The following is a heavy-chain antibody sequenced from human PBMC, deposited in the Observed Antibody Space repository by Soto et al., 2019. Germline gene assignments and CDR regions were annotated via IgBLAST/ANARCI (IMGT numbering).Heavy chain of an antibody. D-gene: IGHD3-3*01. J-gene: IGHJ6*02. CDR1: GYTFTSYH. CDR3: ARDVIFGVARYGMDV. CDR2: INPSGGST. V-gene: IGHV1-46*01. Sequence: ASVKVSCKASGYTFTSYHMHWVRQAPGQGLEWMGIINPSGGSTSYAQKFQGRVTMTRDTSTSTVYMELSSLRSEDTAVYYCARDVIFGVARYGMDVWGQGTTVTVSS.